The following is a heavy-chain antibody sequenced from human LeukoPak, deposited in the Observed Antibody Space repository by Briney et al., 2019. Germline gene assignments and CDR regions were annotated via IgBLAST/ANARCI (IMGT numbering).Heavy chain of an antibody. D-gene: IGHD2-21*02. CDR3: ARGSHQPLLKYYYYMDV. V-gene: IGHV4-34*01. J-gene: IGHJ6*03. CDR1: GGSFSGYY. CDR2: INHSGST. Sequence: SEALSLTCAVYGGSFSGYYWSWIRQPPGKGLEWIGEINHSGSTNYNPSLKSRVTISVDTSKNQFSLKLSSVTAADTAVYYCARGSHQPLLKYYYYMDVWGKGTTVTVSS.